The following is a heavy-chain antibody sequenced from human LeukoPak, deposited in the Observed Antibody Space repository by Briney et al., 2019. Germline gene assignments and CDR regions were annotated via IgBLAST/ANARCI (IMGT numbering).Heavy chain of an antibody. CDR3: AKRGPYYYGSGSYYKGAQYYFDS. CDR1: GGSFSGYY. V-gene: IGHV4-34*01. CDR2: INHSGST. J-gene: IGHJ4*02. Sequence: PSETPSLTCAVYGGSFSGYYWSWIRQPPGKGLEWIGEINHSGSTNYNPSLKSRVTISVDTSKNQFSLKLSSVTAADTAVYYCAKRGPYYYGSGSYYKGAQYYFDSWGQGPLVTVSS. D-gene: IGHD3-10*01.